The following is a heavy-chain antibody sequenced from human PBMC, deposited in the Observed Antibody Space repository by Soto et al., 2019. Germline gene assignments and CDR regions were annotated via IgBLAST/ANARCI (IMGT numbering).Heavy chain of an antibody. CDR2: IVVGSGNT. Sequence: SVKVSCKASGFTFTSSAVQWVRQARGQRLEWIGWIVVGSGNTNYAQKFQERVTITRDMSTSTAYMELSSLRSEDTAVYYCAAESGYSSTHYYYYGMDVWGQGTTVTVSS. CDR3: AAESGYSSTHYYYYGMDV. J-gene: IGHJ6*02. CDR1: GFTFTSSA. V-gene: IGHV1-58*01. D-gene: IGHD6-13*01.